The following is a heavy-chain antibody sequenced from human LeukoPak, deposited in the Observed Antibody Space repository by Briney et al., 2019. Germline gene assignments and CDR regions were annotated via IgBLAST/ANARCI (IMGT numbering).Heavy chain of an antibody. D-gene: IGHD1-1*01. V-gene: IGHV1-2*04. J-gene: IGHJ5*02. Sequence: GASVKVSCKASGYTFTGYYMHWVRQAPGQGLEWMGWINPHSGGTNYAQKFQGWVTMTRDTSISTAYMELSRLRSDDTAVYYCARGLLTRSGWFDPWGQGTLVTVSS. CDR2: INPHSGGT. CDR3: ARGLLTRSGWFDP. CDR1: GYTFTGYY.